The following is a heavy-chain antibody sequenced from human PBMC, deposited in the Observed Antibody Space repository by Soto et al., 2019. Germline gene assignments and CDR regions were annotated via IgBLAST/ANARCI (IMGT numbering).Heavy chain of an antibody. CDR1: GYTFTSYY. V-gene: IGHV1-46*01. CDR3: ARDRIWGLRFLEWLPYGMDV. Sequence: GASVKVSCKASGYTFTSYYMHWVRQASGQGLEWMGIINPSGGSTSYAQKFQGRVTMTRDTSTSTVYMELSSLRSEDTAVYYCARDRIWGLRFLEWLPYGMDVWGQGTTVTVSS. D-gene: IGHD3-3*01. J-gene: IGHJ6*02. CDR2: INPSGGST.